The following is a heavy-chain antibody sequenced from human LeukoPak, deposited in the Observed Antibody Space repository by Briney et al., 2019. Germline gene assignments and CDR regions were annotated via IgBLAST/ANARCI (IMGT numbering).Heavy chain of an antibody. Sequence: SETLSLTCTVSGGSISSNYWTWIRQPAGKGLEWIGRIYTSGSYNYNPSLNSRVTMSVDTSRNQGSLRVRSVTAADTAVYYCATEGDSTAELAYWGQGTLVTVSS. D-gene: IGHD2/OR15-2a*01. CDR2: IYTSGSY. V-gene: IGHV4-4*07. J-gene: IGHJ4*02. CDR3: ATEGDSTAELAY. CDR1: GGSISSNY.